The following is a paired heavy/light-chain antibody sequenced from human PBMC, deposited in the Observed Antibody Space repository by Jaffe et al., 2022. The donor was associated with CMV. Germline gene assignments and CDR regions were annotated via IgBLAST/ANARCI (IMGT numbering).Light chain of an antibody. CDR2: KVS. Sequence: DVVMTQSPLSLPVTLGQPASISCRASQRLVYSDGNIYLSWFQQRPGQSPRRLIYKVSNRDSGVPDRFSGSGSGTDFTLKISRVEAEDVGVYYCMQGTHWPWTFGQGTKVEIK. J-gene: IGKJ1*01. CDR1: QRLVYSDGNIY. V-gene: IGKV2-30*01. CDR3: MQGTHWPWT.
Heavy chain of an antibody. V-gene: IGHV3-7*03. Sequence: EVQLVESGGGLVQPGGSLRLSCAASGFIFSNFWMSWVRQAPGKGLEWLANINEDGSEIYYVDSIKGRFTISRDNPKNSVYLQMNSLRGEDTALYYCVREIISQPIDSWGQGTTVTVSS. CDR2: INEDGSEI. J-gene: IGHJ4*02. CDR1: GFIFSNFW. D-gene: IGHD2-2*01. CDR3: VREIISQPIDS.